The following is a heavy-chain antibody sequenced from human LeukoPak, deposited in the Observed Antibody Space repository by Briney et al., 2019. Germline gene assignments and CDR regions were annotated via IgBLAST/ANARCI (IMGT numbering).Heavy chain of an antibody. CDR3: ARDQRSLFDV. CDR2: IYSGGNA. CDR1: DGSISGDTYY. Sequence: SETLSLTCSVSDGSISGDTYYWGWIRQPPGKGLEWIASIYSGGNAFYNPSLKSRVTISIDTSKKQFSLKLTSVTAGDTAVYYCARDQRSLFDVWGQGSLVTVSS. D-gene: IGHD1-26*01. V-gene: IGHV4-39*07. J-gene: IGHJ4*02.